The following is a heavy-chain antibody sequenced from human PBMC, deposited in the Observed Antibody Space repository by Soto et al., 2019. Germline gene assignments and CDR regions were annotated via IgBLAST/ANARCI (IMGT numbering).Heavy chain of an antibody. CDR1: GYTFTRSG. D-gene: IGHD3-9*01. J-gene: IGHJ6*02. Sequence: ASVKVSCKASGYTFTRSGISWVRQAPGQGLEWMGWISTYNGDTNYAQTFQGRVTMTRDTSTSTVYMELSSLRSEDTAVYYCARRTIFLYYYYGMDVWGQGTTVTVSS. CDR2: ISTYNGDT. CDR3: ARRTIFLYYYYGMDV. V-gene: IGHV1-18*01.